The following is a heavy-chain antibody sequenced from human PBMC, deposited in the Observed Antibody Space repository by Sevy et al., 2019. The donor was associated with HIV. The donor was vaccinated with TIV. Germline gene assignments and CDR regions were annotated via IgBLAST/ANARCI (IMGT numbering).Heavy chain of an antibody. D-gene: IGHD2-8*01. V-gene: IGHV1-69*13. J-gene: IGHJ4*02. CDR3: ARGPVGYCTNGVCYPAGFDY. CDR2: IIPIFGTA. CDR1: GGTFSSYA. Sequence: ASVKVSCKASGGTFSSYAISWVRQAPGQGLEWMGGIIPIFGTANYAQKFQGTVTITADESTSTAYMELSSLRSEDTAVYYCARGPVGYCTNGVCYPAGFDYWGQGTLVTVSS.